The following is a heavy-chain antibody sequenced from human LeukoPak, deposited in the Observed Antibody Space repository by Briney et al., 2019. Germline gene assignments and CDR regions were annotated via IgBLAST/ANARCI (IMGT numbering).Heavy chain of an antibody. CDR1: GGSISSSSYY. CDR3: AREVPGGIVATISLYYFDY. V-gene: IGHV4-39*07. D-gene: IGHD5-12*01. CDR2: IYYSGTT. Sequence: DPSETLSLTCTVSGGSISSSSYYWGWIRQPPGKGLEWIGSIYYSGTTYYNPSLTSRVTISLDTSKNRFSLKLSSVTAADTAVYYCAREVPGGIVATISLYYFDYWGQGTLVTVSS. J-gene: IGHJ4*02.